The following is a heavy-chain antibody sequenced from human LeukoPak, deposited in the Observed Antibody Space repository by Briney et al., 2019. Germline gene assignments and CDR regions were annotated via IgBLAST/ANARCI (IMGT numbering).Heavy chain of an antibody. D-gene: IGHD2-15*01. Sequence: ASVKVSCKASGGTFSSYAISWVRQAPGQGLEWMGIINPSGGSTSYAQKFQGRVTMTRDTSTSTVYMELSSLRFEDTAVYYCAKASGGSCHDYWGQGTLVTVSS. CDR1: GGTFSSYA. CDR2: INPSGGST. V-gene: IGHV1-46*01. J-gene: IGHJ4*02. CDR3: AKASGGSCHDY.